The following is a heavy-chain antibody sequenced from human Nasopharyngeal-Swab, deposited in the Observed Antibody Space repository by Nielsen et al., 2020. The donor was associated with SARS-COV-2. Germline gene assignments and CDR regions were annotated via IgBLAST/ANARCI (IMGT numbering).Heavy chain of an antibody. CDR2: IKQDGSEK. D-gene: IGHD2/OR15-2a*01. J-gene: IGHJ4*02. Sequence: GGNLRLSCAATGVTSSSNRMSRDRQAPGRGQEWVANIKQDGSEKYYGDSVKGRFTISRDDAKNSLYLQMNSLRAEDTAVYYCARDCYGFSTTCNLLDYWGQGTLVTVSS. V-gene: IGHV3-7*01. CDR3: ARDCYGFSTTCNLLDY. CDR1: GVTSSSNR.